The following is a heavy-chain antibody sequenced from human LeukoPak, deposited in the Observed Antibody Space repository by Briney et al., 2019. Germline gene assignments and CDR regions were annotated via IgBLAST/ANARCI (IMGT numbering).Heavy chain of an antibody. CDR1: GFTFSNYW. D-gene: IGHD4-23*01. V-gene: IGHV3-48*02. J-gene: IGHJ3*02. CDR2: ISSSSINI. Sequence: PGGSLRLSCAASGFTFSNYWMTWVRQAPGKGLEWISYISSSSINIYYADSVKGRFTISRDNAKNSLYLQMNSLRDEDTAVYYCARSGGNSGVAFDIWGQGTMVTVSS. CDR3: ARSGGNSGVAFDI.